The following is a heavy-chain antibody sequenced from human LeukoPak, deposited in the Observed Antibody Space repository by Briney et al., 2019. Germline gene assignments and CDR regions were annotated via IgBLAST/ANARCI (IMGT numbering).Heavy chain of an antibody. CDR3: ARQTGSGLFILP. J-gene: IGHJ4*02. D-gene: IGHD3/OR15-3a*01. V-gene: IGHV4-39*01. Sequence: SETLSLTCTVSGGSINTGDYYWVWIRQPPGKGLEWIGSIYYSGNTYYNASLKSQVSISIDTSKNQFSPKLTSVTAADTAVYYCARQTGSGLFILPGGQGTLVTVSS. CDR2: IYYSGNT. CDR1: GGSINTGDYY.